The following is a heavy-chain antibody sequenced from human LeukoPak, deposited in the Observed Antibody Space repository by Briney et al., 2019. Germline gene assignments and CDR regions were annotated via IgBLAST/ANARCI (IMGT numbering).Heavy chain of an antibody. CDR3: ARDDPGGIDS. D-gene: IGHD1-1*01. Sequence: GGSLRLSCAASGFTFSSYPMHWVRQAPGNGLEWVAITSHDEVTKYYADSVKGRFTISKDNSKNTLYLQMNSLTPEDTAVYYCARDDPGGIDSWGQGTLVTVSP. J-gene: IGHJ4*02. V-gene: IGHV3-30-3*01. CDR2: TSHDEVTK. CDR1: GFTFSSYP.